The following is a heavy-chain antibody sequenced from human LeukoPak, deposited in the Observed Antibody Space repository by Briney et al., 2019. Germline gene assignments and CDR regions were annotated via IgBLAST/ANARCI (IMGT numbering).Heavy chain of an antibody. V-gene: IGHV3-23*01. Sequence: GGSLRLSCAASGFTFSSYAMSWVRRAPRKGLEWVSAISGSGGSTYYADSVKGRFTISRDNSKNTLYLQMNSLRAEDTAVYYCAKAIYGSGSYADYWGQGTLVTVSS. D-gene: IGHD3-10*01. J-gene: IGHJ4*02. CDR1: GFTFSSYA. CDR3: AKAIYGSGSYADY. CDR2: ISGSGGST.